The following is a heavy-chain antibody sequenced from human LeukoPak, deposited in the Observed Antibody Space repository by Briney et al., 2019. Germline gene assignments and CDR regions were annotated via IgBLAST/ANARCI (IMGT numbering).Heavy chain of an antibody. J-gene: IGHJ4*02. CDR3: ARLTYYYDSSGYPILYYFDY. CDR2: IYHSGST. CDR1: GGSISSSNW. Sequence: PSETLSLTCTVSGGSISSSNWWSWVRQPPGKGLEWIGEIYHSGSTNYNPSLKSRVTISVDKSKNQFSLKLSSVTAADTAVYYCARLTYYYDSSGYPILYYFDYWGQGTLVTVSS. D-gene: IGHD3-22*01. V-gene: IGHV4-4*02.